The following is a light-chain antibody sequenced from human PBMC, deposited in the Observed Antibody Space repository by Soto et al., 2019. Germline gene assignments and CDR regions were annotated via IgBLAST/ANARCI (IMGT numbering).Light chain of an antibody. Sequence: QSVLTQPASVSGSPGQSITISCTGTSSDVGAYDYVSWYQQHPDKAPKLMIYEVSNRPSGVSNRFSGSKSVNTATLTISGLQAEVEADYYCSSYTSSSTRVFGTGTKVTVL. V-gene: IGLV2-14*03. J-gene: IGLJ1*01. CDR2: EVS. CDR3: SSYTSSSTRV. CDR1: SSDVGAYDY.